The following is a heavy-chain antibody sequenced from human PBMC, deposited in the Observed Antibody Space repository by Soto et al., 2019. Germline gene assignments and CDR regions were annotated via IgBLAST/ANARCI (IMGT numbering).Heavy chain of an antibody. CDR2: IYWRDEK. V-gene: IGHV2-70*01. J-gene: IGHJ4*02. CDR3: ARIAAANRPFDY. Sequence: SGPTLVNPTQTLTLTCTFSGFSLSTSKMCVSWIRQPPGKALEWLAHIYWRDEKSYSTSLKSRLTISKDTSKNQVVLTMTNMDPVDTATYYCARIAAANRPFDYWGQGTLVTVSS. D-gene: IGHD6-13*01. CDR1: GFSLSTSKMC.